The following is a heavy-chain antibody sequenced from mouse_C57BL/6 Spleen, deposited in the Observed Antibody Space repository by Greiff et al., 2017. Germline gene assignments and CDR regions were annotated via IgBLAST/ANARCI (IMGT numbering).Heavy chain of an antibody. Sequence: VQLVESGPELVKPGASVKISCKASGYSFTSYYIHWVKQRPGQGLEWIGWIYPGSGNTKYNEKFKGKATLTADTSSSTAYMQLSSLTSEDSAVYYCAIPHYYGYAMDYWGQGTSVTVSS. CDR2: IYPGSGNT. D-gene: IGHD1-2*01. CDR1: GYSFTSYY. J-gene: IGHJ4*01. V-gene: IGHV1-66*01. CDR3: AIPHYYGYAMDY.